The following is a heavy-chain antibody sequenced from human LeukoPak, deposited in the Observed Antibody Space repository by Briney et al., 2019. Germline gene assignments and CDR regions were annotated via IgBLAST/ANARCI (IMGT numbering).Heavy chain of an antibody. J-gene: IGHJ4*02. CDR1: GFTFRPYN. Sequence: GGSLRLSCAASGFTFRPYNMIGVRQAPGKGLEWVAIVNTDGSEKHYVDSVRGRFIVSRDNAKNSLYLQITSLRGDDTALYYCARSDQGPEEWGQGTLVTVSS. V-gene: IGHV3-7*01. CDR2: VNTDGSEK. CDR3: ARSDQGPEE. D-gene: IGHD2-2*01.